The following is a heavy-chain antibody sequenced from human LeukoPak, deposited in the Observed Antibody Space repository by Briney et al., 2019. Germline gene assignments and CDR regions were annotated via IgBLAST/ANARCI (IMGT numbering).Heavy chain of an antibody. J-gene: IGHJ6*02. D-gene: IGHD6-6*01. CDR3: AREGRPSYYGMDV. Sequence: GASVKVSCKASGYTFTSYYMHCVRQAPGQGLEWMEIINPSGGSTSYAQKFQGRVTMTRDTSTSTVYMELSSLRSEDTAVYYCAREGRPSYYGMDVWGQGTTVTVSS. CDR1: GYTFTSYY. V-gene: IGHV1-46*01. CDR2: INPSGGST.